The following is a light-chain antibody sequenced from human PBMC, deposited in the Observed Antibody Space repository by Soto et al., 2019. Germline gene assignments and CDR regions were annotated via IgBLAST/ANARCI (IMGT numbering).Light chain of an antibody. CDR3: SSYTSSSTRF. Sequence: QSALTQPASVSGSPGQSITISCTGTSSDVGAYDFVSWYQQHPDKAPKLMIYEVINRPARGSNRFSGSKSVNTATLTISGLQAEDEADYDCSSYTSSSTRFFGTGTKLTVL. CDR1: SSDVGAYDF. V-gene: IGLV2-14*03. J-gene: IGLJ1*01. CDR2: EVI.